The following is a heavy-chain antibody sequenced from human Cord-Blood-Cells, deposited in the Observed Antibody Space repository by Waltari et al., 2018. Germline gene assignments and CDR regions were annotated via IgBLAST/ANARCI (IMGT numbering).Heavy chain of an antibody. CDR2: INPNSGGT. D-gene: IGHD2-2*01. Sequence: QVQLVQSGAEVKKPGASVKVSCKASGYTFTGYYMHWVRQAPGQGLEWMGWINPNSGGTNYAQKFQGWVTMTRDTYISTAYVELSRLRSDDTAVYYCARGGVVVPAAIPYYYYGMDVWGQGTTVTVSS. CDR1: GYTFTGYY. V-gene: IGHV1-2*04. J-gene: IGHJ6*02. CDR3: ARGGVVVPAAIPYYYYGMDV.